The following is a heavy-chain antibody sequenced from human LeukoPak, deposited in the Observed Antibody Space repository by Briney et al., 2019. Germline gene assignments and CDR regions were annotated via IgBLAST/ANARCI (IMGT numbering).Heavy chain of an antibody. Sequence: SETLSLTCNVSGGSISSSSYYWGWIRQPPGKGLEYIGSIYYSGITYYNPSLKSRVTISLDTSKNQFSLKLSSVTAADTAVYYCARLSVLLWFGESFYWGQGTLVTVSS. CDR1: GGSISSSSYY. D-gene: IGHD3-10*01. CDR3: ARLSVLLWFGESFY. J-gene: IGHJ4*02. CDR2: IYYSGIT. V-gene: IGHV4-39*01.